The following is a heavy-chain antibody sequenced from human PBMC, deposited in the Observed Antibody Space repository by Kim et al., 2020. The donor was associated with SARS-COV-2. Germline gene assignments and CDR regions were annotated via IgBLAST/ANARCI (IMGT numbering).Heavy chain of an antibody. CDR1: GFTFSSYD. CDR3: ASGGYSYGPYFDY. CDR2: IWYDGSNK. D-gene: IGHD5-18*01. V-gene: IGHV3-33*01. J-gene: IGHJ4*02. Sequence: GGSLRLSCAASGFTFSSYDMHWVRQAPGKGLEWVAVIWYDGSNKYYADSVKGRFTISRDNSKNTLYLQMNSLRAEDTAVYYCASGGYSYGPYFDYWGQGTLVTVSS.